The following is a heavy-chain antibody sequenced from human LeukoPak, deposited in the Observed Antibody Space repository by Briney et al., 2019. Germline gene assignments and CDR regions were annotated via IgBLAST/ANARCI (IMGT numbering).Heavy chain of an antibody. V-gene: IGHV3-74*01. J-gene: IGHJ4*02. CDR1: GFTFSSYW. Sequence: GMSLRLSCAASGFTFSSYWMHWVRQAPGKGLVWVSRISSDGSTTTYADSVKGRFTISRDNAKNTMYLQMNSLRAEDTALYYCARVTEYSTAGMRYWGQGTLVTVSS. D-gene: IGHD6-13*01. CDR2: ISSDGSTT. CDR3: ARVTEYSTAGMRY.